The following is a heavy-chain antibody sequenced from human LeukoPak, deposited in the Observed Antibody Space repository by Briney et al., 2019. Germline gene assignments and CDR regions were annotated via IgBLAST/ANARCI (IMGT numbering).Heavy chain of an antibody. CDR1: GDSVSSNSAA. CDR2: TYYRSKWYN. V-gene: IGHV6-1*01. J-gene: IGHJ6*03. D-gene: IGHD3-3*01. CDR3: ARERGNYDFWSGYTPHYYYYYMDV. Sequence: QTLSLTCAISGDSVSSNSAAWNWIRQSPSRGLEWLGRTYYRSKWYNDYAVSVKSRITINPDTSKNQFSLQLNSVTPEDTAVYYCARERGNYDFWSGYTPHYYYYYMDVWGKGTTVTVSS.